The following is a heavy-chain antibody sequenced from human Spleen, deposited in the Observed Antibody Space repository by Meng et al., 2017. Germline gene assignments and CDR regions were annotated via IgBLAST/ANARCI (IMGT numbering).Heavy chain of an antibody. CDR1: GFSFDDYA. D-gene: IGHD1-7*01. Sequence: SLKISCAASGFSFDDYAMHWVRQAPGQGLEWVAGISWNSGSIGYADSVKGRFTISRDNARNSLYLQMNSLRAEDTALYYCARGNWYFSDYWGQGTVVTVSS. V-gene: IGHV3-9*01. CDR3: ARGNWYFSDY. J-gene: IGHJ4*02. CDR2: ISWNSGSI.